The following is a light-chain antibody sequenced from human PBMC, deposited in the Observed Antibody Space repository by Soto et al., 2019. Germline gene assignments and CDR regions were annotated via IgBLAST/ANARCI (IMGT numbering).Light chain of an antibody. CDR3: HQYNNWPPKYT. CDR1: QSVSSN. V-gene: IGKV3-15*01. CDR2: DAS. Sequence: EIVMTQSPVTLSVSPGERATLSCRASQSVSSNLAWYQQKPGQAPRLLIYDASTRATGIPARFSGSGSETEFTLTISSLQSEDFAVYYCHQYNNWPPKYTFGQGTKLEIK. J-gene: IGKJ2*01.